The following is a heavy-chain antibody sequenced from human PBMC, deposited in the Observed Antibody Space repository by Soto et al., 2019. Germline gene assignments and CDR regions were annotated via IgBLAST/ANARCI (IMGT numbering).Heavy chain of an antibody. CDR2: VSASDNT. J-gene: IGHJ4*02. Sequence: DVQLLESGGGLGQPGGSLRLSCAGSGFTFSSYAMTWVRQAPGKGLEWVSTVSASDNTYYADYVKGRFAISRDNSKNTLYLQMNDLRVEDTATYYCAKPRAGGSGWYFWGQGTLATVSS. CDR3: AKPRAGGSGWYF. V-gene: IGHV3-23*01. D-gene: IGHD6-19*01. CDR1: GFTFSSYA.